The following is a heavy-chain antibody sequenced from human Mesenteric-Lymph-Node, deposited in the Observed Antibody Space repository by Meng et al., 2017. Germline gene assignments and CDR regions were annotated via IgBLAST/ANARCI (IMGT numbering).Heavy chain of an antibody. D-gene: IGHD2-2*02. CDR1: GVCSSRGRW. Sequence: QVQLQESGPGLVKPSGTLSLTCAGSGVCSSRGRWWTWVRQPPGKGLEWIGEIHCSGSTNYNPSLKSRVTISLDKAKNLFSLELTSVTAADTAVYYCVRGGYYTFDSWGQGNLVTVSS. V-gene: IGHV4-4*02. J-gene: IGHJ4*02. CDR2: IHCSGST. CDR3: VRGGYYTFDS.